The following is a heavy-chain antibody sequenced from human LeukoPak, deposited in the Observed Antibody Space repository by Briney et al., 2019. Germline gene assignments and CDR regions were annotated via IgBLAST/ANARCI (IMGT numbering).Heavy chain of an antibody. Sequence: GASVKVSCKASGGTFSSYAISWVRQAPGQGLEWMGGIIPIFGTANYAQKFQGRVTITADESTSTAYMELSSLRSEDTAVYYCASPLPTIYGDYAFEYWGQGTLVTVSS. CDR2: IIPIFGTA. J-gene: IGHJ4*02. V-gene: IGHV1-69*13. CDR1: GGTFSSYA. D-gene: IGHD4-17*01. CDR3: ASPLPTIYGDYAFEY.